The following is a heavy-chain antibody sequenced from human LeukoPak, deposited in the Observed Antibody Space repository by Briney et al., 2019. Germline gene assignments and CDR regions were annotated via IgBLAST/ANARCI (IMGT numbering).Heavy chain of an antibody. J-gene: IGHJ3*02. CDR1: GYTFTGYY. CDR2: INPNSGGT. Sequence: GASVKVSCKASGYTFTGYYMHWVRQAPGQGLEWMGWINPNSGGTNYAQKFQGRVTMTRDTSISTAYMELSRLRSDDTAVYYCARARGDGYHDAFDIWGQGTMVTVSS. D-gene: IGHD5-24*01. V-gene: IGHV1-2*02. CDR3: ARARGDGYHDAFDI.